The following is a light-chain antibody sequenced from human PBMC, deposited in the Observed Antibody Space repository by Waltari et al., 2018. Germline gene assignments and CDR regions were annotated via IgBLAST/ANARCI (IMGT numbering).Light chain of an antibody. J-gene: IGLJ2*01. CDR1: SSNIGKNH. Sequence: QSVFTQPPSASGTPGQRVTIPCYGRSSNIGKNHVNWYQQVPGTAPQPVIYFTVQRPSRVPHRFSGYKSGTSASLAISGLQSEAEADFHCAVWDDSLNGLIFGGGTKLTVL. CDR2: FTV. V-gene: IGLV1-44*01. CDR3: AVWDDSLNGLI.